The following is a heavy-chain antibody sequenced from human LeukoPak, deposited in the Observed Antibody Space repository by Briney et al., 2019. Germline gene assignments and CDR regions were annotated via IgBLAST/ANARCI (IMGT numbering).Heavy chain of an antibody. J-gene: IGHJ4*02. CDR1: GYTISSCHI. Sequence: SGTLSLTCAASGYTISSCHISGCSRPPPGRGLELIAIMHNSGSTYFKSSLKSRFTISRDTPKNQFYLTLNTVTAAGTAVYYCAKNVYGRHQLQAYHFDFWGEGILVPVFS. V-gene: IGHV4-38-2*01. CDR2: MHNSGST. D-gene: IGHD2-2*01. CDR3: AKNVYGRHQLQAYHFDF.